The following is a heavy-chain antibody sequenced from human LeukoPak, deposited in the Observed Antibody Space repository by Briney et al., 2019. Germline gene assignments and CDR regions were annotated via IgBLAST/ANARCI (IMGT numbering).Heavy chain of an antibody. V-gene: IGHV4-34*01. CDR1: GGSFSGYY. D-gene: IGHD3-10*01. CDR3: AREGYYYGSGSYNHYYYYYMDV. J-gene: IGHJ6*03. Sequence: SETLSLTCAVYGGSFSGYYWSWIRQPPGKGLEWIGEINHSGSTNYNPSLKSRVTISVDTSKNQFSLKLSSVTAADTAVYYCAREGYYYGSGSYNHYYYYYMDVWGKGTTVTISS. CDR2: INHSGST.